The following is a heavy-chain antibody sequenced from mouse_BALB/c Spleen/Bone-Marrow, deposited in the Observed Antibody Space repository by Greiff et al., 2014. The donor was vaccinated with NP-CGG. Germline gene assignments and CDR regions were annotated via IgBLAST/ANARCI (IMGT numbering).Heavy chain of an antibody. D-gene: IGHD1-1*01. Sequence: EVMLVESGGGLVKPGGSLKLSCAASGFTFSDYYMYWVRQTPEKRLGWVATISDGGSYTYYPDSVKGRFTASRDNAKNNLYLQMSSLKSEDTAMYYCAREYGTSYDYYFDVWGAGTTVTVSS. V-gene: IGHV5-4*02. CDR3: AREYGTSYDYYFDV. CDR1: GFTFSDYY. CDR2: ISDGGSYT. J-gene: IGHJ1*01.